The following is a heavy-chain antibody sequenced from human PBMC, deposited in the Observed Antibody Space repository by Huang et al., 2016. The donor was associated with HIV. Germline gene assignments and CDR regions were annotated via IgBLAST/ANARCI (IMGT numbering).Heavy chain of an antibody. CDR1: GGSFSNHV. V-gene: IGHV1-69*01. Sequence: QVQLVQSGAEVKKPGSSVKVSCKASGGSFSNHVFSWVRQGPGQGLEWMGGIIPIFGTTNYAQEFQGRVTITADESTGTAYVELSSLRSEDTAVYFCARESNIVVVPHTIKFFDYWGQGTLVTVSS. CDR2: IIPIFGTT. J-gene: IGHJ4*02. D-gene: IGHD2-2*01. CDR3: ARESNIVVVPHTIKFFDY.